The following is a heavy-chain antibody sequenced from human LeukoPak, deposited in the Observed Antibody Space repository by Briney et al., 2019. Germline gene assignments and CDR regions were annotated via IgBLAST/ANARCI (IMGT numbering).Heavy chain of an antibody. J-gene: IGHJ4*02. D-gene: IGHD2-15*01. Sequence: GRSLRLSCAASGFTFSSYGMHWVRQAPGKGLEWVAVIWYDGSNKYYADSVKGRFTISRDNSKNTLYLQMNSLRAEDTAVYYCARDAGYCSGGSCYPGQFDYWGQGTRVTVSS. V-gene: IGHV3-33*01. CDR1: GFTFSSYG. CDR2: IWYDGSNK. CDR3: ARDAGYCSGGSCYPGQFDY.